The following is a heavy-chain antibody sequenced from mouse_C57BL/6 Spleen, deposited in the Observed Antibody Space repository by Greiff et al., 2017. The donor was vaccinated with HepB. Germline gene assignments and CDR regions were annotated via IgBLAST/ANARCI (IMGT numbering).Heavy chain of an antibody. J-gene: IGHJ4*01. CDR1: GYTFTSYW. D-gene: IGHD2-1*01. CDR2: IYPGSGST. Sequence: VQLQQSGAELVKPGASVKMSCKASGYTFTSYWITWVKQRPGQGLEWIGDIYPGSGSTNYNEKFKSKATLTVDTSSSTAYMQLSSLTSADSAVYYCASYLHYGNYVSYAMDYWGQGTSVTVSS. CDR3: ASYLHYGNYVSYAMDY. V-gene: IGHV1-55*01.